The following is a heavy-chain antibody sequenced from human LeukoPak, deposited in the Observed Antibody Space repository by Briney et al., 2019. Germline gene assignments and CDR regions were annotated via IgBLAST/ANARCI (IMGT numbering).Heavy chain of an antibody. J-gene: IGHJ4*02. V-gene: IGHV1-2*02. Sequence: ASVKVSCKASGYTFTGYYMHWVRQAPGQGLEWIGWINPNSGGTNYAQKFQGRVTMTRDTSISTAYMELSRLRSDDTAVYYCARELSAIYDSSGYWGQGTLVTVSS. CDR1: GYTFTGYY. CDR3: ARELSAIYDSSGY. D-gene: IGHD3-22*01. CDR2: INPNSGGT.